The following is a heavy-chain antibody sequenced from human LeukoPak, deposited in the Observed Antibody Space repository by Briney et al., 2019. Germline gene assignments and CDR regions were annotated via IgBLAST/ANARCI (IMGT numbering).Heavy chain of an antibody. CDR3: ARGLPQLLRSYYYYYYMDV. V-gene: IGHV4-59*12. J-gene: IGHJ6*03. CDR2: IYYSGST. D-gene: IGHD5-24*01. Sequence: SETLSLTCTVSGGSISSYYWSWIRQPPGKGLEWIGYIYYSGSTNYNPSLKSRVTISADTSKNQFSLKLSSVTAADTAVYYCARGLPQLLRSYYYYYYMDVWGKGTTVTVSS. CDR1: GGSISSYY.